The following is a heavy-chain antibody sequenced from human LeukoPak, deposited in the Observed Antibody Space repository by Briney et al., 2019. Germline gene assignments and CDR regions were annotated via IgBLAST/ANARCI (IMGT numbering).Heavy chain of an antibody. CDR1: GFTFSNYA. J-gene: IGHJ4*02. CDR2: ISGSGGST. Sequence: GGSLRLSCAASGFTFSNYAMSWVRQAPGKGLEWLSTISGSGGSTYYADSVKGRFTISRDNSKNTVYLQMKSLRVEATAVYYCAKGLSAAGDYYFDYWGQGALVTVSS. CDR3: AKGLSAAGDYYFDY. V-gene: IGHV3-23*01. D-gene: IGHD2-21*01.